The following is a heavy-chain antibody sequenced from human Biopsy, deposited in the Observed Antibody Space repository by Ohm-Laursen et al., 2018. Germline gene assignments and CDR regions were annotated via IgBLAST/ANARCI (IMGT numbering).Heavy chain of an antibody. J-gene: IGHJ6*02. V-gene: IGHV4-34*01. Sequence: TLTLTCAVYGESSNGYSWSWIRQTPGKGLEWIGEINHSGRTNYNPSLKSRVTISVDTSKNQFSLKVRSVTAADTAVYYCVRGVDYYDPYHYYALDVWGQGTTVTVSS. CDR1: GESSNGYS. D-gene: IGHD3-22*01. CDR3: VRGVDYYDPYHYYALDV. CDR2: INHSGRT.